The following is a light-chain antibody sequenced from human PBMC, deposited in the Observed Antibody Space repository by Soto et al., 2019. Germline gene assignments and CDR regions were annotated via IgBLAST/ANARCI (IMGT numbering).Light chain of an antibody. V-gene: IGKV1-9*01. Sequence: DIKLTQSPSVLSASVGDTVTIPCRASQALSNYLAWYQQKPGKAPDLLIYSASTLQSGVPSRFSGSGSETEFSLTIRALQPEDFATYYCQQLSRYPLTFGGGTKVAIK. CDR2: SAS. CDR3: QQLSRYPLT. CDR1: QALSNY. J-gene: IGKJ4*01.